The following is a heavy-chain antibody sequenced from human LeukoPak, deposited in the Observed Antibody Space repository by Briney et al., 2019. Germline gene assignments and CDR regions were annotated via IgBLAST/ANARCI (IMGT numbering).Heavy chain of an antibody. J-gene: IGHJ6*02. Sequence: SETLSLTCTVSGGSFGRGDYYWSWVRQSPVKGLEWIGYIHNTGTAYYNPSPKSRVTVSMDRSRNQFSLKVTSMTAADTAVYYCARHGEYSSSWYTGDYYGMDVWGQGTTVTVSS. V-gene: IGHV4-30-4*08. D-gene: IGHD6-13*01. CDR3: ARHGEYSSSWYTGDYYGMDV. CDR1: GGSFGRGDYY. CDR2: IHNTGTA.